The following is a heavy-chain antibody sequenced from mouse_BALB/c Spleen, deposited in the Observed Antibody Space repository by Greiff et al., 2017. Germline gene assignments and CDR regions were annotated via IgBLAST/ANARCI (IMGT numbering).Heavy chain of an antibody. J-gene: IGHJ4*01. CDR3: VRGGEDY. CDR2: IRSKSNNYAT. V-gene: IGHV10-1*02. CDR1: GFTFNTYA. Sequence: EVKVEESGGGLVQPKGSLKLSCAASGFTFNTYAMNWVRQAPGKGLEWVARIRSKSNNYATYYADSVKDRFTISRDDSQSMLYLQMNNLKTEDTAMYYCVRGGEDYWGQGTSVTVSS.